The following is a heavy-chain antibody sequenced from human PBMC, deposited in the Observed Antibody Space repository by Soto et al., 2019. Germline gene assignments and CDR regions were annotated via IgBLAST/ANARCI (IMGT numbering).Heavy chain of an antibody. CDR2: ILYDGSNK. J-gene: IGHJ4*02. CDR1: GFPFSSYA. D-gene: IGHD6-19*01. CDR3: VRYIAVAGYFDY. Sequence: QVQLVESGGGVVQPGRSLRLSCAASGFPFSSYAMHWVRQAPGKGLEWVAVILYDGSNKYYADSVKGRFTISRDNSKNTLYLQMNSLRAEDTAVYYCVRYIAVAGYFDYWGQGTLVTVSS. V-gene: IGHV3-30-3*01.